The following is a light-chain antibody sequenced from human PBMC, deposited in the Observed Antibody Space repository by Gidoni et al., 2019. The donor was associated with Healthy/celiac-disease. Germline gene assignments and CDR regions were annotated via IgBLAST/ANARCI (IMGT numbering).Light chain of an antibody. J-gene: IGKJ3*01. V-gene: IGKV2-28*01. CDR1: QCLLHSNGYNY. CDR3: MQALQTPRT. CDR2: LGS. Sequence: DIVMTHSPLSLPVTPGEPASISCRSSQCLLHSNGYNYLDWYLQKPGQSPQLLIYLGSNRASGVPDRFSGSGSGTDFTLKISRVEAEDVGVYYCMQALQTPRTFGPGTKVDIK.